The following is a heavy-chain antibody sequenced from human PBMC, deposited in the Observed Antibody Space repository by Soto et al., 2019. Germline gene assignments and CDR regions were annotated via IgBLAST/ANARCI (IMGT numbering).Heavy chain of an antibody. CDR3: VCFECGRTAVVTAMEANGY. CDR1: GFTFSNCW. D-gene: IGHD2-21*02. J-gene: IGHJ4*02. CDR2: INSDETIT. V-gene: IGHV3-74*01. Sequence: GGSLRLSCAASGFTFSNCWMHWVRQSPGKGLVWVSRINSDETITSYADSVKGRFTISRDNAKNTLYLQMSSLRVEDTALYYCVCFECGRTAVVTAMEANGYWGQGTLVTVSS.